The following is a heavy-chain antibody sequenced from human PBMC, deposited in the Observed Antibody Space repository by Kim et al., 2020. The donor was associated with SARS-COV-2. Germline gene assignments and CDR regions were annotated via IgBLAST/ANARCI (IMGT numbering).Heavy chain of an antibody. CDR2: VK. CDR3: AREGTGGFDF. J-gene: IGHJ4*02. Sequence: VKSYVDSVKGRFTISRDNAGSSIYLQMNSLRTEDTAVYYCAREGTGGFDFWGQGTLVTVSS. D-gene: IGHD2-8*02. V-gene: IGHV3-7*01.